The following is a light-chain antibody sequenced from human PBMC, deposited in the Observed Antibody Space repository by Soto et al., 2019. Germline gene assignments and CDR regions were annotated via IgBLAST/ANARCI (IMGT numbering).Light chain of an antibody. V-gene: IGKV1-9*01. Sequence: IQLTQSPSSLSASVGHSVTITCRASQGISSYLAWYQQKTGKAPKLLIYAASTLQSGVPSRFSGSGSGTDFTLTISSLQPEDFATYYCQKLNSYPPTCGQGTKVDI. CDR1: QGISSY. J-gene: IGKJ1*01. CDR3: QKLNSYPPT. CDR2: AAS.